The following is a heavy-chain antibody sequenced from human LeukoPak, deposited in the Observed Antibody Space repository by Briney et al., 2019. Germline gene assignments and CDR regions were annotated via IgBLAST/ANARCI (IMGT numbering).Heavy chain of an antibody. Sequence: PSGGSLRLSCAASGFTFSSYWMSWVRQAPGEGLEWLANINPDGGDKNYVDSVKGRFTISRDNAKNSVYLEINSLRAEDTAVYYCARPTRSSSPEYWGQGTLLTVSS. J-gene: IGHJ4*02. CDR2: INPDGGDK. CDR1: GFTFSSYW. D-gene: IGHD6-13*01. CDR3: ARPTRSSSPEY. V-gene: IGHV3-7*01.